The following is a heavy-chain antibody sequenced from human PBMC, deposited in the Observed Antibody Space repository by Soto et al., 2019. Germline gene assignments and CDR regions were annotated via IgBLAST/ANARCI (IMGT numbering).Heavy chain of an antibody. CDR2: INAGNGNT. CDR1: GYTFTSYA. CDR3: ARVGAYDFWSGYYFGPARAFDY. J-gene: IGHJ4*02. V-gene: IGHV1-3*01. Sequence: ASVKVSCKASGYTFTSYAMHWVRQAPGQRLEWMGWINAGNGNTKYSQKFQGRVTITRDTSASTAYMELSSLRSEDTAVYYCARVGAYDFWSGYYFGPARAFDYWGQGTLVTVSS. D-gene: IGHD3-3*01.